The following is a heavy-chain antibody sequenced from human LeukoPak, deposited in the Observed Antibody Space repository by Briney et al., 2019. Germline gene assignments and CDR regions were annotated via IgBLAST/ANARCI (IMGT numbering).Heavy chain of an antibody. J-gene: IGHJ4*02. V-gene: IGHV1-2*02. CDR3: ARDFSGSYEGY. CDR2: INPNSGGT. Sequence: GASVKVSCKASGYTFTGYYMHWVRQAPGQGLEWMGWINPNSGGTHSARKFQGRVTMTRDTSISTAYMDLSRLRSDDTAVYYCARDFSGSYEGYWGQGTLVTVSS. D-gene: IGHD1-26*01. CDR1: GYTFTGYY.